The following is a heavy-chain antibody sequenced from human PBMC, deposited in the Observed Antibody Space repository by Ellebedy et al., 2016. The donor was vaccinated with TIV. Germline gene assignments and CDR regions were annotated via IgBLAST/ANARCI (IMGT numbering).Heavy chain of an antibody. CDR2: ISVYSGST. CDR1: GYTFVSYG. J-gene: IGHJ2*01. Sequence: ASVKVSXXASGYTFVSYGISWVRQAPGQGLEWMGWISVYSGSTKYEQKFQGRVTMSRRTSTRTVYVELSSLTSEDTAVYYCTRVSAEVSSGNWHFDLWGRGTLVTVSS. CDR3: TRVSAEVSSGNWHFDL. D-gene: IGHD6-13*01. V-gene: IGHV1-18*01.